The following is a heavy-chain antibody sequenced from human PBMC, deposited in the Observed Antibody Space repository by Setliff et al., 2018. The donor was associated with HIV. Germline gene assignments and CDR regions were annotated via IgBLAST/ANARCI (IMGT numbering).Heavy chain of an antibody. V-gene: IGHV3-11*04. J-gene: IGHJ4*02. Sequence: PGGSLRLSCAASGFTFSDYYMSWIRQAPGKGLEWVSYISSSGSTIYYADSVKGRFTISRDNAKNSLYLQMNSLRAEDTAVYYCARDGLEGDMAGRQRTYAFGYWGQGTLVTVSS. D-gene: IGHD2-15*01. CDR3: ARDGLEGDMAGRQRTYAFGY. CDR2: ISSSGSTI. CDR1: GFTFSDYY.